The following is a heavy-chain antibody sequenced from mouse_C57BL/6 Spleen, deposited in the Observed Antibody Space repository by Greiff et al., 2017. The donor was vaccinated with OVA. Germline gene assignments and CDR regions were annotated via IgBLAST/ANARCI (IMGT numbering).Heavy chain of an antibody. D-gene: IGHD2-2*01. Sequence: QVQLQQSGTELVKPGASVKLSCKASGYTFTSYWMHWVKQRPGQGLEWIGNINPSNGGTNYHEKFKSKATLTVDKSSSTAYMQLSSLTSEDPTVYYCARWGLRRGYWYFDVWGTGTTVTVSS. CDR3: ARWGLRRGYWYFDV. CDR2: INPSNGGT. V-gene: IGHV1-53*01. CDR1: GYTFTSYW. J-gene: IGHJ1*03.